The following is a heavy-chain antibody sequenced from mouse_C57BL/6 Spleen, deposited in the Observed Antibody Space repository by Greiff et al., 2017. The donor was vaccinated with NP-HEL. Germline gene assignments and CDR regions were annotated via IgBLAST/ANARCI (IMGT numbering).Heavy chain of an antibody. J-gene: IGHJ4*01. V-gene: IGHV2-5*01. CDR2: IWRGGST. Sequence: VKLQQSGPGLVQPSQSLSITCTVSGFSLTSYGVHWVRQSPGKGLEWLGVIWRGGSTDYNAAFMSRLSITKDNSKSQVFFKMNSLQADDTAIYYCAKNWGRGIYYAMDYWGQGTSVTVSS. CDR1: GFSLTSYG. CDR3: AKNWGRGIYYAMDY.